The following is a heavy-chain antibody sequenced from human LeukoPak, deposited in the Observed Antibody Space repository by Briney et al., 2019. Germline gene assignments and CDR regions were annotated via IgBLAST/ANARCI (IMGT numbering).Heavy chain of an antibody. CDR1: GLSFKDYY. Sequence: GGSLRLSCAASGLSFKDYYFSWIRQAPGKGLEWVSFINANGGAMYYADFVKGRFTISRDNAKSSLYLEMNSLRVEDTAVYYCARGPRILAAGSYYFDYWGQGSLVTVSS. CDR3: ARGPRILAAGSYYFDY. D-gene: IGHD6-13*01. J-gene: IGHJ4*02. CDR2: INANGGAM. V-gene: IGHV3-11*01.